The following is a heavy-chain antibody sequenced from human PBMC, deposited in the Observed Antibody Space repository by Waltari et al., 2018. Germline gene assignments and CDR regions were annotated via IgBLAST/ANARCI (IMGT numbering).Heavy chain of an antibody. CDR3: ARVDGRAAPFDN. J-gene: IGHJ4*02. Sequence: QVQLQESGPRLVKPSQTLSLTCTVSGASISSGGHYWSWIRIHPGKGLEWNGHIYHSGNTYYNPVLEGRAAHSVDRSENQFSRNLTAVTAADTALYYCARVDGRAAPFDNWGRGSQVTVSS. D-gene: IGHD6-25*01. V-gene: IGHV4-30-4*01. CDR2: IYHSGNT. CDR1: GASISSGGHY.